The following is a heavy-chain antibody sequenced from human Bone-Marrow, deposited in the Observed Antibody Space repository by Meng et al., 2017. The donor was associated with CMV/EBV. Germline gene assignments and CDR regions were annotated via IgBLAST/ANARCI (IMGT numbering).Heavy chain of an antibody. CDR3: ARDLSNVPDSTVVIVPFDY. CDR2: IYSSDST. D-gene: IGHD4-23*01. Sequence: GGSLRLSCVASGFTVSSNYMSWVRQAPGKGLEWVSIIYSSDSTYYADSVKGRFTISRDNAKNSLYLQMNSLRAEDTAVYYCARDLSNVPDSTVVIVPFDYWGQGTLVTVSS. J-gene: IGHJ4*02. V-gene: IGHV3-53*01. CDR1: GFTVSSNY.